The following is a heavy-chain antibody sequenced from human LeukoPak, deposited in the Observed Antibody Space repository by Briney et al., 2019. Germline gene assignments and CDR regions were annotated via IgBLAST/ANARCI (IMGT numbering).Heavy chain of an antibody. V-gene: IGHV1-8*01. CDR1: GYTFTSYD. CDR3: ATKTLGGLLKPIWFGELLTYGMDV. J-gene: IGHJ6*02. CDR2: MNPNSGNT. D-gene: IGHD3-10*01. Sequence: ASVKVSCKASGYTFTSYDINWVRQATGQGLEWMGWMNPNSGNTGYAQKFQGRVTRTRTTSISTAYMELSSLRSEDTAVYYCATKTLGGLLKPIWFGELLTYGMDVWGQGTTVTVSS.